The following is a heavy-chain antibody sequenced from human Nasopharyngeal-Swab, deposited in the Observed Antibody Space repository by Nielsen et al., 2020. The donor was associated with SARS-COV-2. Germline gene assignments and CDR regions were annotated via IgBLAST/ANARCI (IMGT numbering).Heavy chain of an antibody. Sequence: ASVKVSCKASGYTFTSYYMHWVRQAPRQGLEWMGIVNPSGGSTSYAQKFQDRVTMTRDTSTSTVYMELSGLRSEDTAVYYCARVFQGSYYYGIDVWGQGTTVTVSS. CDR2: VNPSGGST. D-gene: IGHD3-10*01. V-gene: IGHV1-46*01. CDR1: GYTFTSYY. CDR3: ARVFQGSYYYGIDV. J-gene: IGHJ6*02.